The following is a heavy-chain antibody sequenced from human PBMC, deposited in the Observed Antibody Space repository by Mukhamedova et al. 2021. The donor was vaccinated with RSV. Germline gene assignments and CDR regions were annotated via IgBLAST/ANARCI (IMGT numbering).Heavy chain of an antibody. V-gene: IGHV4-30-2*04. CDR3: ARAGLDRRLNDI. Sequence: STYYNPSLKSRVTISVDTSKNQFSLKLSSVTAADTAVYYCARAGLDRRLNDIWGQGTMVTVSS. CDR2: ST. D-gene: IGHD1-1*01. J-gene: IGHJ3*02.